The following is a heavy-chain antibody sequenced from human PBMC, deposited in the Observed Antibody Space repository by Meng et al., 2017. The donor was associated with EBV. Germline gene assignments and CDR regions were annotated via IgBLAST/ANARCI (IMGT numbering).Heavy chain of an antibody. V-gene: IGHV2-5*02. CDR1: GFSLSTRGVG. Sequence: QIILKDSGAAPVKTTQTLTLNWTFSGFSLSTRGVGVGWSRQPPGKALEWLALIYWDDDKRYSPSLKSRLTITKDTSKNQVVLTMTNMDPVDAATYYCAHIIAARPFDYWGQGTLVTVSS. J-gene: IGHJ4*02. CDR3: AHIIAARPFDY. D-gene: IGHD6-6*01. CDR2: IYWDDDK.